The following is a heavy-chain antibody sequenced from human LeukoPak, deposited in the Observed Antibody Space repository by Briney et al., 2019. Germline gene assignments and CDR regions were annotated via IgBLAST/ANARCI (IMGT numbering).Heavy chain of an antibody. CDR1: GYTFTSYG. D-gene: IGHD2-2*01. CDR3: ARGIVVVPSSESVWFEP. V-gene: IGHV1-18*01. J-gene: IGHJ5*02. Sequence: ASVKVSCKASGYTFTSYGISWVRQAPGQGLEWMGWISAYNGNTNYAQKLQGRVTMTTDTSTSTAYMELRSLRSDDTAVYYCARGIVVVPSSESVWFEPWGQGTLVTVSS. CDR2: ISAYNGNT.